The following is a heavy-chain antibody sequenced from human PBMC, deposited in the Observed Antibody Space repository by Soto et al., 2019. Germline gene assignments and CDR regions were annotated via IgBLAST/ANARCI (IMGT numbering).Heavy chain of an antibody. CDR1: GFTFNNYA. CDR2: ISGSGGST. V-gene: IGHV3-23*01. CDR3: AKGGRSLDWPLDY. Sequence: GGSLRLSCAASGFTFNNYAMSWVRQAPGKGLEWVSAISGSGGSTHYADSVKGRFTISRDNSKNTLYLQINSLRAEDTAVYYCAKGGRSLDWPLDYWGQGTLVTVSS. D-gene: IGHD3-9*01. J-gene: IGHJ4*02.